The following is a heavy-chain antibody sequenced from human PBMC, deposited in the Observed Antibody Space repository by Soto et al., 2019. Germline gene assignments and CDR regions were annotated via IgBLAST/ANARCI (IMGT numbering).Heavy chain of an antibody. Sequence: GGSLRLSCAGSGFTLSDHYIDWVRQAPGKGLERVGRSRDKAQGYSTAYAASVKGRFTTSRDESKNSVYLQMNSLKTEDTAVYYCARSSGGVFGIIIEGSNWLAPWGQGSLVTVSS. CDR3: ARSSGGVFGIIIEGSNWLAP. CDR2: SRDKAQGYST. CDR1: GFTLSDHY. D-gene: IGHD3-16*02. J-gene: IGHJ5*02. V-gene: IGHV3-72*01.